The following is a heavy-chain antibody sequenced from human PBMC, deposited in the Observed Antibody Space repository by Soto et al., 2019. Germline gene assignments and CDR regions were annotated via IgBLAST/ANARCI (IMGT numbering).Heavy chain of an antibody. Sequence: SESLSLTCTICGVSIGVYYWSWIRQPPGKGLEWIAYIDSSGSTKYNPSLKSRVTISLDTSRNQLSLKLNSVTAADTAVYYCAREGYSSRWNPIDYWGQGTQVTVSS. J-gene: IGHJ4*02. CDR2: IDSSGST. D-gene: IGHD6-13*01. V-gene: IGHV4-59*01. CDR3: AREGYSSRWNPIDY. CDR1: GVSIGVYY.